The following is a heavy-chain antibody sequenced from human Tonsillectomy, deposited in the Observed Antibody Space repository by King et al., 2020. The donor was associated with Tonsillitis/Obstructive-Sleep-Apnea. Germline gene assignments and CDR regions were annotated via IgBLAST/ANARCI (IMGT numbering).Heavy chain of an antibody. CDR2: INHSGST. D-gene: IGHD6-19*01. V-gene: IGHV4-34*01. Sequence: VQLQQWGAGLLKPSETLSLTCAVSSGSFNDYYWSWIRQPPGKGLEWIGEINHSGSTNYNPALKSRVAISLDTSREQVSLQLNSVTAADTAVYYSAASRGWRLEPLGYWGQGTLVTVSS. CDR1: SGSFNDYY. CDR3: AASRGWRLEPLGY. J-gene: IGHJ4*02.